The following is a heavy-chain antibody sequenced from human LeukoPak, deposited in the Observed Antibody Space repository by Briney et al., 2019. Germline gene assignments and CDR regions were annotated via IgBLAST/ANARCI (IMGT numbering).Heavy chain of an antibody. Sequence: SAKVSCKASGFTFTSSAMQWVRQARGQRLEWIGWIVVGSGNTNYARKFQERVTITRDMSTSTAYMELSSLRSEDTAVYYCAAEISGTVTTFDYWGQGTLVTVSS. D-gene: IGHD4-17*01. CDR3: AAEISGTVTTFDY. V-gene: IGHV1-58*02. J-gene: IGHJ4*02. CDR2: IVVGSGNT. CDR1: GFTFTSSA.